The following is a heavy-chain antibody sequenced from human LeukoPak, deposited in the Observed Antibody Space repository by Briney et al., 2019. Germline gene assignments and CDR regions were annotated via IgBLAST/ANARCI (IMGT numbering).Heavy chain of an antibody. CDR2: ISAYNGNT. CDR3: ARDQGLYYDFWSGYYSGRYFDY. D-gene: IGHD3-3*01. Sequence: ASVKVSCKASGYTFTSYGISWVRQAHGQGLEWMGWISAYNGNTNYAQKLQGRVTMTTDTSTSTAYMELRSLKSDDTAVYYCARDQGLYYDFWSGYYSGRYFDYWGQGTLVTVSS. J-gene: IGHJ4*02. CDR1: GYTFTSYG. V-gene: IGHV1-18*01.